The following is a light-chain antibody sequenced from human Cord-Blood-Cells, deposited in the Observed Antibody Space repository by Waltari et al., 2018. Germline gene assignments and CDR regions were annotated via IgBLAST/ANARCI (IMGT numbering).Light chain of an antibody. Sequence: QSALTQPASVSGSPGQSITISCTGTSSDVGGSNYVSWYQQHPGKAPELMIYDVSKRPSGVSNRFSGSKSGNTASLTISGLQAEDEADYYCSSYTSSSTLFGGGTKLTVL. CDR3: SSYTSSSTL. V-gene: IGLV2-14*01. CDR2: DVS. CDR1: SSDVGGSNY. J-gene: IGLJ2*01.